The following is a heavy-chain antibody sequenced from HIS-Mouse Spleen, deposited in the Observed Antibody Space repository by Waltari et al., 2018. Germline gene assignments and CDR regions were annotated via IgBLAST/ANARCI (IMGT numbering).Heavy chain of an antibody. CDR3: ARELPYSSSWYDWYFDL. Sequence: QLQLQESGPGLVKPSETLSLTCTVSGGSISSSSYYWGWIRQPPGKGRELIGSSYYSGSTYDDPSLKSRVTKSVGTYKNQFCLKLSSVTAADTAVYYCARELPYSSSWYDWYFDLWGRGTLVTVSS. CDR2: SYYSGST. V-gene: IGHV4-39*07. CDR1: GGSISSSSYY. D-gene: IGHD6-13*01. J-gene: IGHJ2*01.